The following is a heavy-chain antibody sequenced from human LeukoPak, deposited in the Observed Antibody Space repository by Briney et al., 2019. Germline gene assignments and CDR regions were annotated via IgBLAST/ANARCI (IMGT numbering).Heavy chain of an antibody. D-gene: IGHD2-2*02. V-gene: IGHV4-61*02. CDR3: ARDQGTVIVPTAIGWFDL. CDR2: IYSSGST. CDR1: GGSISSGSFY. J-gene: IGHJ5*02. Sequence: SETLSLTCTVSGGSISSGSFYWRWIRQPAGKGLEWIVRIYSSGSTKYNPSLKIRITISVDTSKNQFSLKLRSVTAADTAVYYCARDQGTVIVPTAIGWFDLWGQGTLVTVSS.